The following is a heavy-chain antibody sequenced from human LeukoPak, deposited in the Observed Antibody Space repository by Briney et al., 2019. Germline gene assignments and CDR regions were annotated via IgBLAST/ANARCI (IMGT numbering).Heavy chain of an antibody. CDR3: ARRRGYYYPFDS. J-gene: IGHJ4*02. D-gene: IGHD3-22*01. V-gene: IGHV4-30-4*01. CDR1: GGSISSGDYY. CDR2: IYYSGST. Sequence: SQTLSLTCTVSGGSISSGDYYWSWIRQPPGKGLEWIGYIYYSGSTYYNPSLKSRVTISVDTSKNQFSLKLSSVTAADTATYYCARRRGYYYPFDSWGQGTLVTVSS.